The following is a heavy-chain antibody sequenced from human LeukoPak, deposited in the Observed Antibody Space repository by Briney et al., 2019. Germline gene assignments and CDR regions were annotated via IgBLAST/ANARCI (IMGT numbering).Heavy chain of an antibody. J-gene: IGHJ4*02. D-gene: IGHD1-26*01. V-gene: IGHV4-34*01. CDR1: GRSFSGYY. CDR2: INHSGST. CDR3: ARHPGGGSYPYYFDY. Sequence: SETLSLTCAVYGRSFSGYYWSWIRQTPGKGLEWIGEINHSGSTNYNPSLKSRVTISVDTSKNQFSLKLSSVTAADTAVYYCARHPGGGSYPYYFDYWGQGTLVTVSS.